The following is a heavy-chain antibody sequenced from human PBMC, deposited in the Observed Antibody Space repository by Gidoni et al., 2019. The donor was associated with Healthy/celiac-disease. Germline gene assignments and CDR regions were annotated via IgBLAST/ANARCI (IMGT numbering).Heavy chain of an antibody. J-gene: IGHJ4*02. CDR3: AKGPYCSGGSCYPDY. CDR2: ISWNSGSI. Sequence: EVQLVASGGGLVQPGRSLRLSCPASGFTFDDYAMHWVRQAPGKGLEWVSGISWNSGSIGYADSVKGRFTSSRDNAKNSLYLQMNSLRAEDTALYYCAKGPYCSGGSCYPDYWGQGTLVTVSS. D-gene: IGHD2-15*01. CDR1: GFTFDDYA. V-gene: IGHV3-9*01.